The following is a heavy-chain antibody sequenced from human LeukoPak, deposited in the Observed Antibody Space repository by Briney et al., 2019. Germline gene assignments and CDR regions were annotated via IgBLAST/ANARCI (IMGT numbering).Heavy chain of an antibody. Sequence: ASVKVSCKASGYTFTGYYMHWVRQAPGQGLEWMGWISAYNGNTNYAQKLQGRVTMTTDTSTSTAYMELRSLRSDDTAVYYCARAGYSSGWAPLDYWGQGTLVTISS. J-gene: IGHJ4*02. CDR1: GYTFTGYY. CDR3: ARAGYSSGWAPLDY. D-gene: IGHD6-19*01. CDR2: ISAYNGNT. V-gene: IGHV1-18*04.